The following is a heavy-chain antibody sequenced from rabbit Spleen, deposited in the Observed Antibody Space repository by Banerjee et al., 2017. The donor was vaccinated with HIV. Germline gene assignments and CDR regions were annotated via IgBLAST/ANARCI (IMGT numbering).Heavy chain of an antibody. D-gene: IGHD1-1*01. J-gene: IGHJ4*01. V-gene: IGHV1S45*01. CDR2: IDTSDGDT. CDR1: GFSFSSNW. Sequence: QEQLVESGGGLVKPEGSLKLSCTASGFSFSSNWICWVRQAPGKGLEWIACIDTSDGDTDYANWPKGRFTMSRTSSTTVTLQMTSLTAADTATYFCARDLVAVIGWNFNLWGQGTLVTVS. CDR3: ARDLVAVIGWNFNL.